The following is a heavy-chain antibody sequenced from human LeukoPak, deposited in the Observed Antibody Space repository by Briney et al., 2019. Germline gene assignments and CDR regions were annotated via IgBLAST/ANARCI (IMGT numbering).Heavy chain of an antibody. Sequence: GGSLRLSCAASGFTFSSYAMHWVRQAPGKGLEWVAVISYDGSNKYYADSVKGRFTISRDNSKNTLYLQMNSLRAEDTAVYYCARGLTSWLPTSGRLGYWGQGTLVTVSS. CDR2: ISYDGSNK. CDR1: GFTFSSYA. CDR3: ARGLTSWLPTSGRLGY. J-gene: IGHJ4*02. D-gene: IGHD5-12*01. V-gene: IGHV3-30*04.